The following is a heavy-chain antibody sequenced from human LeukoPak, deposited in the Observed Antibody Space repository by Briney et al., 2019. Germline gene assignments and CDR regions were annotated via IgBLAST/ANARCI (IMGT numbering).Heavy chain of an antibody. J-gene: IGHJ4*02. D-gene: IGHD3-10*01. CDR2: ISYDGSNK. CDR1: GFTFSSYG. V-gene: IGHV3-30*19. CDR3: ARRTYYYGSGSTLDY. Sequence: GGSLRLSCAASGFTFSSYGMHWVRQAPGKGLEWVAVISYDGSNKYYADSVKGRFTISRDNSKNTLYLQMNSLRAEDTAVYYCARRTYYYGSGSTLDYWGQGTLVTVSS.